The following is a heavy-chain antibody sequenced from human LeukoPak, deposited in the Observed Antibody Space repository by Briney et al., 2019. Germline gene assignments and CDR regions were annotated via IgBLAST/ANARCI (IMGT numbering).Heavy chain of an antibody. J-gene: IGHJ4*02. V-gene: IGHV4-59*12. CDR1: GGSITNYY. CDR2: IFYTGNT. Sequence: SETLSLTCTVSGGSITNYYWSWIRQPPGKGLQWIGSIFYTGNTYYKPSLKSRVTISVDTSKNQFSLKLTSMTAADTAVYYCARVKAVVTPWVFDYWGQGTLVTVSS. CDR3: ARVKAVVTPWVFDY. D-gene: IGHD4-23*01.